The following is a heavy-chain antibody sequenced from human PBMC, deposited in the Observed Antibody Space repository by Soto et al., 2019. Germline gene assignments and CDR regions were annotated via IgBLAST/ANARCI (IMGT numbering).Heavy chain of an antibody. V-gene: IGHV3-30-3*01. Sequence: GGSLRLSCAASGFTFSSYAMHWVRQAPGKGLEWVAVISYDGSNKYYADSVKGRFTISRDNSKNTLYLQMNSLRAEDTAVYYCARDVARYSGSYLGYMDVWGQGTTVTVSS. CDR2: ISYDGSNK. CDR3: ARDVARYSGSYLGYMDV. D-gene: IGHD1-26*01. J-gene: IGHJ6*02. CDR1: GFTFSSYA.